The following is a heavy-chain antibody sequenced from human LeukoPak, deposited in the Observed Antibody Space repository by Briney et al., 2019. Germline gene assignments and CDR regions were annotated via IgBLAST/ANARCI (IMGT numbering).Heavy chain of an antibody. CDR2: IFYIGKT. CDR3: ARVFDS. CDR1: GGSVSSSDYY. V-gene: IGHV4-39*07. Sequence: SETLSLTCTVSGGSVSSSDYYWGWIRQPPGKGLEWIGDIFYIGKTNYNPSLKSRVTISVDTSKNQFSLKLTSVTAADTAVYYCARVFDSWGQGTLVTVSS. J-gene: IGHJ4*02.